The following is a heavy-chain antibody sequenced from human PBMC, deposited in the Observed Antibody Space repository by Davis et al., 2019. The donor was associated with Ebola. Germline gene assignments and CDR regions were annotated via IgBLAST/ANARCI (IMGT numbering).Heavy chain of an antibody. Sequence: PGGSLRLSCAASGFTFSSYAMSWVRQAPGKGLEWVSAISGSGGGTYYADSVKGRFTISRDNSKNTLYLQMNSLRAEDTAVYYCANWIQLWHPIIYWGQGTLVTVSS. CDR1: GFTFSSYA. CDR2: ISGSGGGT. D-gene: IGHD5-18*01. V-gene: IGHV3-23*01. CDR3: ANWIQLWHPIIY. J-gene: IGHJ4*02.